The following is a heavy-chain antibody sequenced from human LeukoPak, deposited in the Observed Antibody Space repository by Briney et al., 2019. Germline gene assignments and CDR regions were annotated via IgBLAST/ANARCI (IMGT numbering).Heavy chain of an antibody. J-gene: IGHJ5*01. CDR1: AFTFSTYN. D-gene: IGHD1-26*01. V-gene: IGHV3-48*01. CDR2: INTAGSAV. Sequence: GGSLTFSSVASAFTFSTYNMLWVRQTPGKGLEWLFYINTAGSAVHYADSVKDRFTFSRDNAKNSLYLQMNSLRVEDTAIYYCARVGSRGDWFDYWGQGTRVTVCS. CDR3: ARVGSRGDWFDY.